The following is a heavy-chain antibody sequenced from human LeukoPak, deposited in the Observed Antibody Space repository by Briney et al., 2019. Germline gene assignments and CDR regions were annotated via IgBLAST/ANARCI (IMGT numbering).Heavy chain of an antibody. Sequence: PSETLSLTCTVSGGSISSSSYYWGWIRQPPGKGLEWIGSIYYSGSTYYNPSLKSRVTISVDTSKNQFSLKLSSVTAADTAVYYCARWRGFDWGQGTLVTVSS. CDR2: IYYSGST. V-gene: IGHV4-39*01. J-gene: IGHJ4*02. D-gene: IGHD5-12*01. CDR1: GGSISSSSYY. CDR3: ARWRGFD.